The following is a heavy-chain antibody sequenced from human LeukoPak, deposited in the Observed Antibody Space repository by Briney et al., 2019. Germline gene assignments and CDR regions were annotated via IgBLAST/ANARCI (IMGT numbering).Heavy chain of an antibody. D-gene: IGHD6-6*01. CDR1: GFTFSSYS. CDR3: ARDRWGIAARPFDY. CDR2: ISSSSSYI. V-gene: IGHV3-21*01. J-gene: IGHJ4*02. Sequence: PGGSLRLSCAASGFTFSSYSMNWVRQAPGKGLEWVSSISSSSSYIYYADSVTGRFTISRDNAKNSLYLQMNSLRAEDTAVYYCARDRWGIAARPFDYWGQGTLVTVSS.